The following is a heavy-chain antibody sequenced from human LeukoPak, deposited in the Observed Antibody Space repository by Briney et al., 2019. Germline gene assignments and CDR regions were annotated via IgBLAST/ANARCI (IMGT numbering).Heavy chain of an antibody. Sequence: SETLSLTCAVYGGSFSGYYWSWIRQPPGKGLEWIGEINHSGSTNYNPSLKSRVTISVDTSKNQFSLKLSSVTAADTAVYYCARGPTVLRYFDWLPQHWGQGTLVTASS. D-gene: IGHD3-9*01. CDR1: GGSFSGYY. CDR2: INHSGST. CDR3: ARGPTVLRYFDWLPQH. V-gene: IGHV4-34*01. J-gene: IGHJ4*02.